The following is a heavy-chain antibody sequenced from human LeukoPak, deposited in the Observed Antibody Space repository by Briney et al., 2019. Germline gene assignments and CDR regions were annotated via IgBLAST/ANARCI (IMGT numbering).Heavy chain of an antibody. CDR3: ARGDFHGSGSYGDWFDP. V-gene: IGHV1-8*01. J-gene: IGHJ5*02. D-gene: IGHD3-10*01. CDR1: GYTFTSYD. CDR2: MNPNSGNT. Sequence: ASVKVSCKASGYTFTSYDINWVRQATGQGLEWMGWMNPNSGNTGYAQKFQGRVTMTRNTSISTAYVELSSLRSEDTAVYYCARGDFHGSGSYGDWFDPWGQGTLVTISS.